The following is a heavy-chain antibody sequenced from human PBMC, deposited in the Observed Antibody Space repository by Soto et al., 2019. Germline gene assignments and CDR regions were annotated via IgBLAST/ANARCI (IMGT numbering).Heavy chain of an antibody. D-gene: IGHD3-22*01. CDR2: IKSKTDGGTP. J-gene: IGHJ4*02. CDR3: AKPVFNYYDSSGYYYGPRGNFEY. CDR1: GFTFSNAW. V-gene: IGHV3-15*07. Sequence: GGSLRLSCAASGFTFSNAWINWVRQAPGKGLEWVGRIKSKTDGGTPDYAAPVKGRFTISRDNSKNTLYLQMNSLRAEDTAVYYCAKPVFNYYDSSGYYYGPRGNFEYWGQGTLVTVSS.